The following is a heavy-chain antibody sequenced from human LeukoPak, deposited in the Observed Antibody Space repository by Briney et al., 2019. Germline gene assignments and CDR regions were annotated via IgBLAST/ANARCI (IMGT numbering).Heavy chain of an antibody. CDR3: ARVSSTWYLDY. D-gene: IGHD6-13*01. CDR2: ISSGSSDI. Sequence: GGSLSLSCAASGFTFSIYTMNWVRQAPGKGLEWVSSISSGSSDIYYADSVKGRFTISRDNAKNSLYLQMNSLRIEDTAVYYCARVSSTWYLDYWGQGTLVTVSS. J-gene: IGHJ4*02. CDR1: GFTFSIYT. V-gene: IGHV3-21*01.